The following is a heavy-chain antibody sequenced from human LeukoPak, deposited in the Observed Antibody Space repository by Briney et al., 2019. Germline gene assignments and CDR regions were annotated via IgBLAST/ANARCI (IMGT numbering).Heavy chain of an antibody. V-gene: IGHV4-59*01. D-gene: IGHD6-13*01. CDR1: GASITSYY. J-gene: IGHJ5*02. Sequence: PSETLSLTCTVSGASITSYYWSWIRQPPGKGLEWIGYIYSSGSPNYTPSLKSRVTISVDTSKNQFSLMLKSVTAADTAVYYCARRVAVVGSNWFDPWGQGTLVTVSS. CDR2: IYSSGSP. CDR3: ARRVAVVGSNWFDP.